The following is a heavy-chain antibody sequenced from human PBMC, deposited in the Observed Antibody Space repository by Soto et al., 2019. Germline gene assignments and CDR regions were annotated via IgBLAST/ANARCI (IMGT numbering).Heavy chain of an antibody. D-gene: IGHD3-22*01. J-gene: IGHJ4*02. CDR3: ARANYYDSSGYTNYDY. V-gene: IGHV1-69*13. Sequence: ASVKVSCKASGGTFSSYAISWVRQAPGQGLEWMGGIIPIFGTANYAQKFQGRVTITADESTSTAYMELSSLRSEDTAVYYCARANYYDSSGYTNYDYWGQGNLGTGSS. CDR1: GGTFSSYA. CDR2: IIPIFGTA.